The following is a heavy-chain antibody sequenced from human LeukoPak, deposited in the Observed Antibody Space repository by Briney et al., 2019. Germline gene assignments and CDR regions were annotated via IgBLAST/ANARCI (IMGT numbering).Heavy chain of an antibody. D-gene: IGHD6-6*01. CDR2: ISYDGSNK. CDR3: AKDLAARRGRDWFDP. Sequence: GGSLRLSCAASGFTFSSYGMHWVRKAPGKGLEGVAVISYDGSNKYYADSVKGRFTISRDNSKNTLYLQMNSLRAEDTAVYYCAKDLAARRGRDWFDPWGQGTLVTVSS. CDR1: GFTFSSYG. V-gene: IGHV3-30*18. J-gene: IGHJ5*02.